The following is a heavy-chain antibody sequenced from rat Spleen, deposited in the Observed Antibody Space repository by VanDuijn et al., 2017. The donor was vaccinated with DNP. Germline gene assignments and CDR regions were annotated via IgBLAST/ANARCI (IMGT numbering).Heavy chain of an antibody. CDR1: GLSLSRYH. CDR3: AVLGRYY. Sequence: QVQLKESGPGLVQPSQTLSLTCTVSGLSLSRYHVHWVRQPPGKGLEWMGRIQSGGNTDFDSGLKSRLSISRDTSKSQVFLKMNSVQTEDTAMYFWAVLGRYYWGHGVMVTVSS. V-gene: IGHV2-27*01. J-gene: IGHJ2*01. CDR2: IQSGGNT.